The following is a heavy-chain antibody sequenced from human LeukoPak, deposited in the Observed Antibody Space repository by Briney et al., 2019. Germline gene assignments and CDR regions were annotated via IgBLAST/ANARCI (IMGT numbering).Heavy chain of an antibody. CDR1: GFIFDDYV. V-gene: IGHV3-21*01. J-gene: IGHJ4*02. CDR2: ISYRSSDI. CDR3: AGVGALN. D-gene: IGHD1-26*01. Sequence: GGSLRLSCAASGFIFDDYVMHWVRQAPGKGLEWVSSISYRSSDIEYADSVKGRYTISRDNAKQLLYLQMNSLRAEDTAVYYCAGVGALNWGQGTLVTVSS.